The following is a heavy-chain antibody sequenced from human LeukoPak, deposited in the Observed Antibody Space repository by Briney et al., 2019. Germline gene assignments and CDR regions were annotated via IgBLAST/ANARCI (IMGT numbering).Heavy chain of an antibody. CDR2: INSNGGTT. J-gene: IGHJ4*02. D-gene: IGHD5-18*01. Sequence: GGSLRLSCAASGFTFSNYAIHWVRQAPGKGLEYVSGINSNGGTTYYANSVKGRFTISRDNSKNTLYLQMGSLRAEDMAVYYCASFNVDIPMVGVDYWGQGTLVSVSS. V-gene: IGHV3-64*01. CDR1: GFTFSNYA. CDR3: ASFNVDIPMVGVDY.